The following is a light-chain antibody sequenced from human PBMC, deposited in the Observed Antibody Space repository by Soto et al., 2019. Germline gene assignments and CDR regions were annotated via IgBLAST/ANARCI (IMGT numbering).Light chain of an antibody. V-gene: IGKV3-15*01. CDR1: QSVSSS. J-gene: IGKJ1*01. CDR2: DTS. Sequence: EIVVTQSPATLSVSPGERVTLSSRASQSVSSSLAWYQQRPGQAPRLLIYDTSTRAAGISARFSGSGSGTEFTLTISSLQSEDFAVYYCQQYIDWPPGTFGQGTAVEIK. CDR3: QQYIDWPPGT.